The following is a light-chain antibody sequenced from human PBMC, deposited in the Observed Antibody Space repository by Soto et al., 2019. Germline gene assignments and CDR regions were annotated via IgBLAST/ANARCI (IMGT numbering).Light chain of an antibody. J-gene: IGKJ1*01. CDR3: QKYNSAPRT. CDR2: DIS. Sequence: DIKMTQSASSLSASVGDRVTITCQASQVIRNYLNWYRQKPGKAPELLIYDISTLEIGVPSRFGGSGSGTDFTLTISSLQPEDVATYYCQKYNSAPRTFGQGTKVEIK. V-gene: IGKV1-27*01. CDR1: QVIRNY.